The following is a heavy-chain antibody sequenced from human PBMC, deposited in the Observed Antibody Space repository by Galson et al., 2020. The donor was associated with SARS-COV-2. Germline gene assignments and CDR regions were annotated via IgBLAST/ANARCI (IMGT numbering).Heavy chain of an antibody. CDR3: AKEVPMTGRTDEYVQH. Sequence: GGSLRLSCAASGFTFSNCPMTWVRQAPGQGLEWVSEIRGIADTTYYADSVKGRLTIYRATSRNTLYLQMNSLRAEDTAMYYCAKEVPMTGRTDEYVQHWGQGTLFTVAS. CDR2: IRGIADTT. D-gene: IGHD3-9*01. V-gene: IGHV3-23*01. J-gene: IGHJ1*01. CDR1: GFTFSNCP.